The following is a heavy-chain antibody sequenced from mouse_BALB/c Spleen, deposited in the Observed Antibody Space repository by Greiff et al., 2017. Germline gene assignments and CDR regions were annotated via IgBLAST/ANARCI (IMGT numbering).Heavy chain of an antibody. V-gene: IGHV5-9-3*01. Sequence: DVMLVESGGGLVKPGGSLKLSCAASGFTFSSYAMSWVRQTPEKRLEWVATISSGGSYTYYPDSVKGRFTISRDNAKNTLYLQMSSLRSEDTAMYYCARHTATFDYWGQGTTLTVSS. CDR2: ISSGGSYT. CDR3: ARHTATFDY. D-gene: IGHD1-2*01. CDR1: GFTFSSYA. J-gene: IGHJ2*01.